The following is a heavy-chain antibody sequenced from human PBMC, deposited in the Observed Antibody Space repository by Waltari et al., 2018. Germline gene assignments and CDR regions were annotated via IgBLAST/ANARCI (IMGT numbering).Heavy chain of an antibody. CDR1: GYTLTDLS. J-gene: IGHJ4*02. CDR2: YDPETAEI. D-gene: IGHD5-12*01. V-gene: IGHV1-24*01. Sequence: QGQLEQSGAEVQMPGAAVTVSCKDSGYTLTDLSMHWVRQAPGKGLEWMGGYDPETAEIIYAQSFQGRVTMTEDTSSETAHMELSSLTSEDTAVYYCATDHHRQSGYDIWGQGTLVTVSS. CDR3: ATDHHRQSGYDI.